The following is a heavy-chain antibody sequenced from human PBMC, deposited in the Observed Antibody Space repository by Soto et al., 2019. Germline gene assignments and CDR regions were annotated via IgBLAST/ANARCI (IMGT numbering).Heavy chain of an antibody. D-gene: IGHD1-1*01. CDR3: AKETERYFDY. CDR1: GFTFDDYT. V-gene: IGHV3-43*01. CDR2: ISWDGGST. J-gene: IGHJ4*01. Sequence: EVQLVESGGVVVQPGGSLRLSCAASGFTFDDYTMHWVRQAPGKGLEWVSLISWDGGSTYYADSVKGRFTISRDNSKNSLYLQMNILRTEDTALYYCAKETERYFDYWGHGTLVTVSS.